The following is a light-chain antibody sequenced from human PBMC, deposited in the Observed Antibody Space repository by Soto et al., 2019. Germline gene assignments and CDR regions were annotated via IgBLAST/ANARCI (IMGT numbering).Light chain of an antibody. Sequence: DIQMTQSPSTLSASVGDRVTISCRASQSISTWLAWYQQKPGKAPKLLIHKASTLESGVPSRFSGDGSGTDFTLTIHSLQPDDFATYYCQQYDAYPLTFGGGTKVDIK. CDR1: QSISTW. CDR3: QQYDAYPLT. CDR2: KAS. J-gene: IGKJ4*01. V-gene: IGKV1-5*03.